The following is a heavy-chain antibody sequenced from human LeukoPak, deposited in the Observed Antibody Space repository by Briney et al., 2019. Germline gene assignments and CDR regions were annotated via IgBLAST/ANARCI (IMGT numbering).Heavy chain of an antibody. Sequence: SETLSLTCTVSGGSISSYYWSWIRQPPGKGLEWIGYIYYSGSTNYNPSLKSRVTISVDTSKNQFSLKLSSVTAADTAVYYCATRGYSSSWPHDAFDIWGQGTMVTVSS. CDR2: IYYSGST. J-gene: IGHJ3*02. D-gene: IGHD6-13*01. CDR1: GGSISSYY. CDR3: ATRGYSSSWPHDAFDI. V-gene: IGHV4-59*01.